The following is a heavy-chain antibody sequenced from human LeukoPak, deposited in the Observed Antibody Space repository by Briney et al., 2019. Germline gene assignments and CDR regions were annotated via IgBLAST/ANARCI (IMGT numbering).Heavy chain of an antibody. CDR2: INHSEST. D-gene: IGHD2-2*01. CDR1: GGSFSGYY. J-gene: IGHJ4*02. V-gene: IGHV4-34*01. CDR3: ARASYQLLLDY. Sequence: SETLSLTCAVYGGSFSGYYWSWIRQPPGKGLEWIGEINHSESTNYNPSLKSRVTISVDTSKNQFSLKLSSVTAADTAVYYCARASYQLLLDYWGQGTLVTVSS.